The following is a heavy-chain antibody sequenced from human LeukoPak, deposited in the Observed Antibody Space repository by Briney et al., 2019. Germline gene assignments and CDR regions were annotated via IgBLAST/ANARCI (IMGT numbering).Heavy chain of an antibody. V-gene: IGHV4-4*02. CDR1: GDSITSHNW. CDR2: IYHSGTT. Sequence: SETLSLTCAVSGDSITSHNWWSWVRQSPGKGLEWIGEIYHSGTTNYSPSLKSRVTISVDRSKNQLSLRLTSVTAADTAVYFCASCLFDYYYFDQWGQGTLVTVSS. J-gene: IGHJ4*02. CDR3: ASCLFDYYYFDQ. D-gene: IGHD3-10*01.